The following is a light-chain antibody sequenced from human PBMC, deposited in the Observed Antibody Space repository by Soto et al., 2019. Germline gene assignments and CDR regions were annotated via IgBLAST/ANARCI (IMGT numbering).Light chain of an antibody. CDR2: AAS. Sequence: DIQMTQSPSSLSASVGDRVTITCRASRSINIYLNWYQQKPGKAPKLLIYAASNLQSGVPSRFSGDGVGTHFTLTISSLQPVDFATYHCQQSHSSPYTFCQGTRLEIK. CDR1: RSINIY. CDR3: QQSHSSPYT. J-gene: IGKJ5*01. V-gene: IGKV1-39*01.